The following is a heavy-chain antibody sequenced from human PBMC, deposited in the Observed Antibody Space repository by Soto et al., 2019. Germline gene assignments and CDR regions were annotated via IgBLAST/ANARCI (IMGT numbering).Heavy chain of an antibody. Sequence: EVQLVESGEGLVQPGGSLRLSCAASGFTFSSYNIHWIRQAPGKGLEFVSAISRSGDRTYYADSVKGRFTITRDNSKNTVWLQMGSLRAEDMAVYYCARARCSSGQCDYVAYWGRGARVSVSS. D-gene: IGHD3-22*01. J-gene: IGHJ4*02. CDR3: ARARCSSGQCDYVAY. CDR1: GFTFSSYN. CDR2: ISRSGDRT. V-gene: IGHV3-64*02.